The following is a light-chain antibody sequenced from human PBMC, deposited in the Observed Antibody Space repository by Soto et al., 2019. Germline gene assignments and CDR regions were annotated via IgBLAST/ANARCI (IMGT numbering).Light chain of an antibody. CDR1: QSVGSN. CDR3: QEYDNWT. V-gene: IGKV3-15*01. J-gene: IGKJ1*01. CDR2: GAS. Sequence: EILMTQSPAVPSVSPGERATLSCRASQSVGSNLAWYQHKPGQAPRLLIYGASTRATGVPARFSGSGSGTEFTLPLCSLQSEDFAVYYCQEYDNWTFGQGTKVDIK.